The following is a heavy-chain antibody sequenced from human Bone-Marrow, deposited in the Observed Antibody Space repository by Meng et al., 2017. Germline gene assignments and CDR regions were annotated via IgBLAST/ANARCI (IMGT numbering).Heavy chain of an antibody. V-gene: IGHV1-69*01. CDR3: ARDNLKDWCNP. CDR2: IIPIFGTA. Sequence: QVQLAQSGAEVKKTGSRGKVYCNASGGTFTSYAISWVRQAPGQGLEWMRGIIPIFGTANYAQKFQGRVTITADESTSTAYMELSSLRSEDTAVYYCARDNLKDWCNPWGQGTLVTVSS. CDR1: GGTFTSYA. J-gene: IGHJ5*02.